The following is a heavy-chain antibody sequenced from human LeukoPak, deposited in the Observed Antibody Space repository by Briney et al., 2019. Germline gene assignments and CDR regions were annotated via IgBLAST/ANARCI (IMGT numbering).Heavy chain of an antibody. V-gene: IGHV4-30-4*01. J-gene: IGHJ2*01. CDR2: IYYSGST. Sequence: SQTLSLTCTVSGGSISSGDYYWSWIRQPPGKGLEWIGYIYYSGSTYYNPSLKSRVTISVDRSKNQFSLKLSSVTAADTAVYYCARGCDSSGYYYRNWYFDLWGRGTLVTVSS. D-gene: IGHD3-22*01. CDR3: ARGCDSSGYYYRNWYFDL. CDR1: GGSISSGDYY.